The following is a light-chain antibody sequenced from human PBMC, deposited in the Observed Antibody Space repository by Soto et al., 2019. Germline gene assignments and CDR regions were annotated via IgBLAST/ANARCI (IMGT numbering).Light chain of an antibody. J-gene: IGKJ2*01. CDR2: DAS. CDR3: QQRSNWPLYT. CDR1: QSASSY. Sequence: EIVLTQSPATLSLSPGERATLSCRASQSASSYVAWYQQKPGQAPRLLIYDASNRATGIPARFSGSGSGTDFTLTISSLEPEDFAVYYCQQRSNWPLYTFGQGTKLEIK. V-gene: IGKV3-11*01.